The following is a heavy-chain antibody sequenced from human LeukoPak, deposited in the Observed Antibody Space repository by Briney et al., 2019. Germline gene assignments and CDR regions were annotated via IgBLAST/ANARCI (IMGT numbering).Heavy chain of an antibody. V-gene: IGHV3-11*04. CDR3: ASSVRIEPFDY. CDR1: GFTFSDYY. CDR2: ISSSGSTI. D-gene: IGHD2/OR15-2a*01. J-gene: IGHJ4*02. Sequence: GGSLRLSCAASGFTFSDYYMSRIRQAPEKGLEWVSYISSSGSTIYYADSVKGRFTISRDNAKNSLYLQMNSLRAEDTAVYYCASSVRIEPFDYWGQGTLVTVSS.